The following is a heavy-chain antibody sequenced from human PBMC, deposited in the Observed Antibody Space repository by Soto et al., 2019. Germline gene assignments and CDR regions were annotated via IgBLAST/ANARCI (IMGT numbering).Heavy chain of an antibody. J-gene: IGHJ4*02. CDR3: AKAPPGYYDSSGYYIGYYFDY. CDR1: GFTFSSYA. Sequence: GGSLRLSCAASGFTFSSYAMSWVRQAPGKGLEWVSAISGSGGSTYYADSVKGRFTISRDNSKNTLYLQMNSLRAEDTAVYYCAKAPPGYYDSSGYYIGYYFDYWGQGTLVTVSS. D-gene: IGHD3-22*01. CDR2: ISGSGGST. V-gene: IGHV3-23*01.